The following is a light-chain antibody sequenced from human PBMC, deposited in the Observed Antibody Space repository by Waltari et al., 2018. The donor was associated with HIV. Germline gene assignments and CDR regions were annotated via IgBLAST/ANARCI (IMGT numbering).Light chain of an antibody. CDR2: SNN. CDR1: SSSIGSNT. V-gene: IGLV1-44*01. CDR3: AAWDDSLNGFWV. Sequence: QSVLTQPPSASGTPGQRVTISCSGSSSSIGSNTVNWFQQLPGTAPKLLIYSNNQRPSGVPDRCSGSKSGTSASLAISGLQSEDEADYYCAAWDDSLNGFWVFGGGTKLTVL. J-gene: IGLJ3*02.